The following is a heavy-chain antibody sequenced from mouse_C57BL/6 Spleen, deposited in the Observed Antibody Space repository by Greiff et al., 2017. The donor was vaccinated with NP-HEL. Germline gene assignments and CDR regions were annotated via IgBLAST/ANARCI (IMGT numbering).Heavy chain of an antibody. CDR3: ARDSSGYGYYAMDY. D-gene: IGHD3-2*02. V-gene: IGHV1-53*01. CDR1: GYTFTSYW. CDR2: INPSNGGP. Sequence: VQLQQPGTELVKPGASVKLSCKASGYTFTSYWMYWVKQRPGQGLEWIGNINPSNGGPNYNEKFKSKATLTVDKSSSTAYMQLSSLTSEDSAVYYCARDSSGYGYYAMDYWGQGTSVTVSS. J-gene: IGHJ4*01.